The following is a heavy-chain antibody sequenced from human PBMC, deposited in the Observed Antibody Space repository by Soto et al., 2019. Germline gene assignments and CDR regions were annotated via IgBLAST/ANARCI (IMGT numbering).Heavy chain of an antibody. CDR2: TNYSGNT. CDR3: ARDIRGYSRAFDY. CDR1: GGSISTYF. Sequence: SETLSLTCTVSGGSISTYFWSWIRQPPGKGPEWLGYTNYSGNTNYNPSLKNRATMSIDTSKKEFSLKLRSVTAADTAVYYCARDIRGYSRAFDYWGQGTLVTVSS. D-gene: IGHD5-18*01. J-gene: IGHJ4*02. V-gene: IGHV4-59*01.